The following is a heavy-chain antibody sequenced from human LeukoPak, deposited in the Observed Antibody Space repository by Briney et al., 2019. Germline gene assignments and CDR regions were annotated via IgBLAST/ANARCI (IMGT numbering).Heavy chain of an antibody. Sequence: GGALRLSCSDSGIPFSKAWMSWVRQAPGKGLERVGRIKSKSDGGATDYASPVKGRFTIARDDSNKTLYLQMNSMKTEDTAVYYCTTVGIHIVVVTAITSDNWGQGTLVTVSS. CDR2: IKSKSDGGAT. J-gene: IGHJ4*02. V-gene: IGHV3-15*01. D-gene: IGHD2-21*02. CDR3: TTVGIHIVVVTAITSDN. CDR1: GIPFSKAW.